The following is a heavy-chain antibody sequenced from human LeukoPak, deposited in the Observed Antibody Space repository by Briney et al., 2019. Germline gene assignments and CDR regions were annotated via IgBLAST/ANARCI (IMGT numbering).Heavy chain of an antibody. CDR2: IRYEGSKK. V-gene: IGHV3-30*02. D-gene: IGHD5-12*01. CDR1: GLTFSRFA. J-gene: IGHJ6*03. Sequence: PGGSLRLSFAAPGLTFSRFAMHWFRQAPGKGLEWVAFIRYEGSKKYYADSVKGRFTFSRDNSKNTLYLQMNSLRAEDTAVYYCAKDTTGGYDEYYYYYLDVWGKGTTVTVSS. CDR3: AKDTTGGYDEYYYYYLDV.